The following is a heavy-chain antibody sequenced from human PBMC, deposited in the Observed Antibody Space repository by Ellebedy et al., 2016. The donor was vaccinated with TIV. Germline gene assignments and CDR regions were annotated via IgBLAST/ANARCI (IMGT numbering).Heavy chain of an antibody. V-gene: IGHV3-7*03. D-gene: IGHD2/OR15-2a*01. CDR2: INQDGSEI. Sequence: PGGSLRLSCAASGFTFSNWWVTWVRQAPGKGLEWVAHINQDGSEISYLDSVRGRFTISRDNAKKSLYLQMNSLTAEDTAVYHCSRGHFGLDVWGQGTTVTVSS. CDR1: GFTFSNWW. J-gene: IGHJ6*02. CDR3: SRGHFGLDV.